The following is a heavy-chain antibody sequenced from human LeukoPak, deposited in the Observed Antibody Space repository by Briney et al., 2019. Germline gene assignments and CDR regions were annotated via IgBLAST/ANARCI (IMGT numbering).Heavy chain of an antibody. CDR2: ISNSGGTT. D-gene: IGHD6-19*01. CDR3: AKYISGYALNFDY. V-gene: IGHV3-23*01. Sequence: GGSLRLSCAASGFTFISYAMTWVRQAPGKGLEWVAVISNSGGTTHYADSVKGRFTISRDNPKNTLYLQMNSLRAEDTAVYYCAKYISGYALNFDYWGQGTLVTVSS. CDR1: GFTFISYA. J-gene: IGHJ4*02.